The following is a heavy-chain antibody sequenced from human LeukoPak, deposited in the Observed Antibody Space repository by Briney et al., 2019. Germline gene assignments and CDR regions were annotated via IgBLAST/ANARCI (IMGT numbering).Heavy chain of an antibody. V-gene: IGHV4-39*01. CDR1: GGSISSSSYY. CDR2: IYYSGST. D-gene: IGHD3-10*01. J-gene: IGHJ4*02. Sequence: SETLSLTCTVSGGSISSSSYYWGWIRQPPGKGLEWIGSIYYSGSTYYNPSLKSRVTISVDTSKNQFSLKLSSVTAADTAVYYCARQTYYYGSGSHPWGQGTLVTVSS. CDR3: ARQTYYYGSGSHP.